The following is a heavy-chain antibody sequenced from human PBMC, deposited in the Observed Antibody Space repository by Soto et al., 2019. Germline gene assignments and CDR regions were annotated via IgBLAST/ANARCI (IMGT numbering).Heavy chain of an antibody. CDR2: IIPILGIA. CDR1: GGTFSSYS. CDR3: AREEQQLAPPY. Sequence: QVQLVQSGAEVKKPGSSVKVSCKASGGTFSSYSLSWVRQAPGQGLEWMGRIIPILGIANYAQKFQGRLTITADISTSTAYMELSSLRSEDTAVYYWAREEQQLAPPYWGQGTLVTVSS. J-gene: IGHJ4*02. V-gene: IGHV1-69*04. D-gene: IGHD6-13*01.